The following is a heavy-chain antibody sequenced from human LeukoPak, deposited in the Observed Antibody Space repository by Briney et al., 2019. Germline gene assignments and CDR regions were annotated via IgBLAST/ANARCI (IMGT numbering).Heavy chain of an antibody. V-gene: IGHV3-7*01. J-gene: IGHJ4*02. CDR3: ARDHVTPGLLFDY. CDR1: GFTFSSYW. D-gene: IGHD2-21*01. Sequence: GGSLRLSCATSGFTFSSYWMTWVRQAPGKGLEWVATINQDGSEKYYVDSVKGRFTISRDNAKNSLYLQMNSRRAEDTAVYYCARDHVTPGLLFDYWGQGNLVTVSS. CDR2: INQDGSEK.